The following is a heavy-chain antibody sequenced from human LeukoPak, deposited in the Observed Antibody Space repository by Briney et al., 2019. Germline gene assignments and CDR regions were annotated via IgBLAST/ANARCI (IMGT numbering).Heavy chain of an antibody. CDR2: ISSSSSYI. V-gene: IGHV3-21*01. CDR1: GFTFSSYS. CDR3: ARDSGSGSYDY. Sequence: GGSLRLSCAASGFTFSSYSMNWVRQAPGKGLEWVSSISSSSSYIYYADSVKGRFTISRDNAKNSLYLQMNSLRAEHTAVYYCARDSGSGSYDYWGQGTLVTVSS. J-gene: IGHJ4*02. D-gene: IGHD1-26*01.